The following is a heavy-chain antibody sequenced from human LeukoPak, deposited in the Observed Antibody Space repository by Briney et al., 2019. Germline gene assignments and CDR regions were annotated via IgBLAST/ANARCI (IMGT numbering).Heavy chain of an antibody. V-gene: IGHV1-8*03. J-gene: IGHJ4*02. CDR3: ARTTSMTASGYDY. D-gene: IGHD2-21*02. Sequence: GASVKVSCKASGYTFTNYHINWVRQASGQGLEWMTWISPDTGDKGYARKFQDRVTITTDTSISTAYMELSSLSSEDTAVYFCARTTSMTASGYDYWAQGTLVTVSS. CDR1: GYTFTNYH. CDR2: ISPDTGDK.